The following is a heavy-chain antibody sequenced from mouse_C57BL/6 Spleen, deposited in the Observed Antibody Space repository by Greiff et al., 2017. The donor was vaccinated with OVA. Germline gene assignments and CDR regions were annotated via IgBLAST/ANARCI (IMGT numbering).Heavy chain of an antibody. CDR2: ISYDGSN. CDR1: GYSITSGYY. CDR3: AREDYLYYFDY. Sequence: EVKLVESGPGLVKPSQSLSLTCSVTGYSITSGYYWNWIRQFPGNKLEWMGYISYDGSNNYNPSLKNRISITRDTSKNQFFLKLNSVTTEDTATYYCAREDYLYYFDYWGQGTTLTVSS. V-gene: IGHV3-6*01. J-gene: IGHJ2*01. D-gene: IGHD2-4*01.